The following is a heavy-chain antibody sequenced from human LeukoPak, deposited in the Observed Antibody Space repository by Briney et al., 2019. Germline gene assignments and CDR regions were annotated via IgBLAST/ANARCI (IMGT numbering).Heavy chain of an antibody. J-gene: IGHJ4*02. Sequence: GASVEVSCKASGGTFSSYGISWVRQAPGQGLEWMGWISAYNGNTNYAQKLQGRVTMTTDTSTSTAYMELRSLRSDDTAVYYCARDFGRTTYYDILTGSPSFDYWGQGTLVTVSS. CDR2: ISAYNGNT. CDR3: ARDFGRTTYYDILTGSPSFDY. D-gene: IGHD3-9*01. CDR1: GGTFSSYG. V-gene: IGHV1-18*01.